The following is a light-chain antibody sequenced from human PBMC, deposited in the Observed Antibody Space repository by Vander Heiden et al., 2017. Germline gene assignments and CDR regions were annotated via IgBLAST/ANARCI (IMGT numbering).Light chain of an antibody. V-gene: IGLV1-47*01. CDR3: AAWDDSLSGFYV. J-gene: IGLJ1*01. Sequence: QSVLTQPPSASGASGQRVTIPCSGRSSNIGSNSVYWYQQLPGRAPKLVIYNNNQRPSGVPDRFSGSRSGTSASLAIIGLQSEDEANYYCAAWDDSLSGFYVFGSGTRVTVL. CDR1: SSNIGSNS. CDR2: NNN.